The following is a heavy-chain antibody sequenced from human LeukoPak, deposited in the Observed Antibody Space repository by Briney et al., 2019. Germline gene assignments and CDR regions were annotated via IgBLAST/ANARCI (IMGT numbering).Heavy chain of an antibody. D-gene: IGHD6-19*01. V-gene: IGHV3-21*01. Sequence: GGSLRLSCAASGFTFSSYSMNRVRQAPGKGLEWVSSISSSSSYIYYADSVKGRFTISRDNAKNSLYLQMNSLRAEDTAVYYCARDMLAVAGMDYWGQGTLVTVSS. J-gene: IGHJ4*02. CDR2: ISSSSSYI. CDR1: GFTFSSYS. CDR3: ARDMLAVAGMDY.